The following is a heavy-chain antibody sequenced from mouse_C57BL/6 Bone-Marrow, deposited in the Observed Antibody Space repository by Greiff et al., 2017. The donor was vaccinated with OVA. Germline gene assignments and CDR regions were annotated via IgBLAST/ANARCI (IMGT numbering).Heavy chain of an antibody. V-gene: IGHV1-81*01. CDR2: IYPRSGNT. CDR1: GYTFTSYG. CDR3: ARERDYDYDEDAMDY. J-gene: IGHJ4*01. Sequence: VQLQQSGAELARPGASVKLSCKASGYTFTSYGLSWVKQRTGQGLEWIGEIYPRSGNTYYNEKFKGKATLTADKSSSTAYMELRSLTSEDSAVYFCARERDYDYDEDAMDYWGQGTSVTVSS. D-gene: IGHD2-4*01.